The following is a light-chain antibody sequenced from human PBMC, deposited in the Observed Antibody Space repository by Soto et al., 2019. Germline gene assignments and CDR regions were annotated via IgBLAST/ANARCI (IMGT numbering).Light chain of an antibody. V-gene: IGLV4-69*01. J-gene: IGLJ2*01. CDR3: QTWGTGGDVV. CDR2: LNSDGRH. CDR1: SGHSTYA. Sequence: QLVLTQSPSASASLGASVKLTCTLSSGHSTYAIAWHQQQPEKGPRYLMKLNSDGRHSKGDGIPDRFSGTSSGAERYLTISSRQSEDEADYDCQTWGTGGDVVFGGGTKLTV.